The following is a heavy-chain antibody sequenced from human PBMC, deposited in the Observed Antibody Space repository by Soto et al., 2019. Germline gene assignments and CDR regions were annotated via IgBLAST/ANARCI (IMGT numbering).Heavy chain of an antibody. J-gene: IGHJ6*02. D-gene: IGHD5-12*01. Sequence: HGESLKISCKTSGYSFTTYWIGWVRQMSGKGLEWMGIIYPGESDTRYSPSFQGQVTNSADKSISTAYLQWSSLKASDTAMYYCARLSPPGLAYGMDVWGQGTTVTVSS. CDR2: IYPGESDT. V-gene: IGHV5-51*01. CDR1: GYSFTTYW. CDR3: ARLSPPGLAYGMDV.